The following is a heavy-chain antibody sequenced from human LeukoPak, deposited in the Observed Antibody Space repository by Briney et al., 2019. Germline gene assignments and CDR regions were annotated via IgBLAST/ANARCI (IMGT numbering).Heavy chain of an antibody. D-gene: IGHD4-17*01. V-gene: IGHV4-39*01. CDR3: ARRSVTTGYYFDY. J-gene: IGHJ4*02. Sequence: SETLSLTCTVSGGSISSSSYYWGWIRQPSGKGLEWIGSIYYSGSTYYNPSLKSRVTISVDTSKNQFSLKLSSVTAADTAVYYCARRSVTTGYYFDYWGQGTLVTVSS. CDR1: GGSISSSSYY. CDR2: IYYSGST.